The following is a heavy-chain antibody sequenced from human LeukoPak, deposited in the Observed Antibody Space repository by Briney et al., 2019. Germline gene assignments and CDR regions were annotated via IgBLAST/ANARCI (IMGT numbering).Heavy chain of an antibody. CDR2: ISGSGGST. V-gene: IGHV3-23*01. D-gene: IGHD2-2*01. J-gene: IGHJ6*03. Sequence: GRSLRLSCAASGFTFDDYAMHWVRQAPGKGLEWVSAISGSGGSTYYADSVKGRFTISRDNSKNTLYLQMNSLRVEDTAVYYCAKGTSWANPYYYMDVWGTGTTVTVSS. CDR1: GFTFDDYA. CDR3: AKGTSWANPYYYMDV.